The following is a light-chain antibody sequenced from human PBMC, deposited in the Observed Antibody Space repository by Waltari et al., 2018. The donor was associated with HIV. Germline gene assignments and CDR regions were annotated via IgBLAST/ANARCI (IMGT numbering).Light chain of an antibody. J-gene: IGKJ1*01. V-gene: IGKV1-8*01. Sequence: ATRMPQSPSSFSASTGDKVTITCRASQDIGNYLAWYQQKPGKAPKLLIYGASTLQSGVPPRFSGSGSGTDFTLTINCLQSEEFATYFCQQCYNNPRTFGQGTKVEIK. CDR1: QDIGNY. CDR2: GAS. CDR3: QQCYNNPRT.